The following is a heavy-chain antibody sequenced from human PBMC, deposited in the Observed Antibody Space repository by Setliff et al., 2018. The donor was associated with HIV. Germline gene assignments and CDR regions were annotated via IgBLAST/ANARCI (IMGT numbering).Heavy chain of an antibody. CDR1: EVIVSNNY. J-gene: IGHJ4*02. CDR3: LRAAESE. D-gene: IGHD3-10*01. CDR2: IYSGGST. Sequence: PGGSLRLSCAVSEVIVSNNYMSWVRQAPGKGLEWVSVIYSGGSTDHADPVKGRFTISRDNAKSTLYLQMNSLRVEDTAVYYCLRAAESEWGQGTLVTVSS. V-gene: IGHV3-53*01.